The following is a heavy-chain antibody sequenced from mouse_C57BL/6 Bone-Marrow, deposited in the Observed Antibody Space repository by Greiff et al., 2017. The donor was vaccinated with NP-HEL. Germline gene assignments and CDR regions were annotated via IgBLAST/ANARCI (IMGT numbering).Heavy chain of an antibody. CDR1: GYTFTSYW. D-gene: IGHD2-3*01. CDR3: AREGLLRPY. Sequence: QVQLQQPGAELVMPGASVKLSCKASGYTFTSYWMHWVKQRPGQGLEWIGEIDPSDSYTNYNQKFKGKSTLTVDKSSSTAYMQLSSLTSEDSAVYYCAREGLLRPYWGQVTLVTVSA. V-gene: IGHV1-69*01. J-gene: IGHJ3*01. CDR2: IDPSDSYT.